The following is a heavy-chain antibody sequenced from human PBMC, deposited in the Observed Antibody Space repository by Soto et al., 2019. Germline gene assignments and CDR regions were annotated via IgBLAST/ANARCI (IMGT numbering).Heavy chain of an antibody. Sequence: EVQLVESGGGLVQPGDSLKLSCAGLGFNFSGSALHWVRQPSGKGLEWVGRIRTRSKKFATSYATSVRGRFSLSRDDSKNTAFLQMNSLRDDDTGVYFCTRRGGDSLQDIWGQGTLVTVSS. CDR2: IRTRSKKFAT. D-gene: IGHD4-17*01. CDR1: GFNFSGSA. V-gene: IGHV3-73*01. J-gene: IGHJ4*02. CDR3: TRRGGDSLQDI.